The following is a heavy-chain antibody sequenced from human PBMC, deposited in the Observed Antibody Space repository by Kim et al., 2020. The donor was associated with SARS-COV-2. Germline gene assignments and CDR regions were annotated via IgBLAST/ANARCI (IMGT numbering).Heavy chain of an antibody. V-gene: IGHV3-23*01. CDR2: IGGGGDKT. CDR3: AKERSSGWPFDY. D-gene: IGHD6-19*01. J-gene: IGHJ4*02. Sequence: GGSLRLSCAASGFTFSSYAMSWVRQAPGEGLEWVSGIGGGGDKTYYADSVKGRFTISRDNSKKILYLQMNSLSGEDTAKYYCAKERSSGWPFDYWGQGTLVTVSS. CDR1: GFTFSSYA.